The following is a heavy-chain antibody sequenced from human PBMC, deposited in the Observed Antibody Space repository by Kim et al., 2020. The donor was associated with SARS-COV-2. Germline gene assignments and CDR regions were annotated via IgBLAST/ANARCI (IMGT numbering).Heavy chain of an antibody. Sequence: YADSVKGRFTISRDNSKNTLYLQMNSLRAEDTAVYYCAKDDRYGGDYFDYWGQGTLVTVSS. CDR3: AKDDRYGGDYFDY. D-gene: IGHD4-17*01. J-gene: IGHJ4*02. V-gene: IGHV3-30*02.